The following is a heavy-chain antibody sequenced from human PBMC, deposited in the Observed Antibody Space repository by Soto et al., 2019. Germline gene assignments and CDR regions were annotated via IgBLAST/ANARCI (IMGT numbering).Heavy chain of an antibody. V-gene: IGHV3-23*01. CDR1: GLTFRSYA. D-gene: IGHD1-1*01. CDR3: ANVDWNYGKDA. CDR2: ISGFGDEP. Sequence: GSLRLSCAASGLTFRSYAMSWVRQAPGKGLEWVSGISGFGDEPRYADSVQGRFTTSRDNSKNTVYLHMNSLRVEDTAIYFCANVDWNYGKDAWGQGTTVTVSS. J-gene: IGHJ6*02.